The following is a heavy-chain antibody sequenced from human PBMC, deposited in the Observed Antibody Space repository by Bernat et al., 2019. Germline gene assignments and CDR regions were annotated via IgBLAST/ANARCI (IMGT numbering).Heavy chain of an antibody. CDR1: GFTFSDYY. J-gene: IGHJ4*02. Sequence: QVQLVESGGGVVQPGRSLRLSCAASGFTFSDYYMSWIRQAPGKGLDWVSYISSSSSYTNYADSVKGRFTISRDDSRNTLYLQMNSLRAEDTAIYYCAKEKGSGSGSDYWGQGTLVTVSS. CDR3: AKEKGSGSGSDY. D-gene: IGHD3-10*01. CDR2: ISSSSSYT. V-gene: IGHV3-11*05.